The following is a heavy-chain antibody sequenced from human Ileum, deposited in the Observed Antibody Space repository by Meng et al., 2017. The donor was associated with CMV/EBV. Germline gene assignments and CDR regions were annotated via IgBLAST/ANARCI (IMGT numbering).Heavy chain of an antibody. J-gene: IGHJ4*02. CDR2: INAGGST. CDR1: GGSISTYY. V-gene: IGHV4-4*07. Sequence: QVQLQESGPGLVKPSETLSLTCAVSGGSISTYYWTWVRQPAGKGLEWIGRINAGGSTNDNPSLKSRVTMSVDTSKNQFSLKVTSVTAADTAVYYCAREENTVNQFEYWDQGTLVTVSS. CDR3: AREENTVNQFEY. D-gene: IGHD4-17*01.